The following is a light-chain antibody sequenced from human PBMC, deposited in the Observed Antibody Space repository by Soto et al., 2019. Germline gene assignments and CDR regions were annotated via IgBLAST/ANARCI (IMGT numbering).Light chain of an antibody. Sequence: EIVMTQSPATLSVPPGERATLSCRASQSVSSNLAWYQQKPGQAPRLLIYGASTRATGIPGRFSGSGSGTEFTLTISSLQSEDFAVYYCQQYNNWPPLTFGGGTKVEIK. CDR2: GAS. CDR3: QQYNNWPPLT. J-gene: IGKJ4*01. V-gene: IGKV3-15*01. CDR1: QSVSSN.